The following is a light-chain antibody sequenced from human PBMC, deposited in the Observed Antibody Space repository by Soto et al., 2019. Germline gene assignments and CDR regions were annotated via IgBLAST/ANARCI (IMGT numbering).Light chain of an antibody. Sequence: QSALTQPASVSGSPGQSITISCTGTTSDFGTYKFVSWYQQHPGIAPKLMIYEVSERPSGVSNRFSGSKSGNTASLTISGLQAEDEAAYYCCSHAGSHVIFGGGTKVTVL. CDR3: CSHAGSHVI. CDR1: TSDFGTYKF. J-gene: IGLJ2*01. V-gene: IGLV2-23*02. CDR2: EVS.